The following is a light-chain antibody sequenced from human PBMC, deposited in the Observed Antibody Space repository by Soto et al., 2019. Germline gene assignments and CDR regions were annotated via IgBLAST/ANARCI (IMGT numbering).Light chain of an antibody. CDR2: AAS. V-gene: IGKV1-9*01. CDR1: QGISSY. Sequence: DIQLTQSPSFLSASVGDRVTITCRASQGISSYLAWYQQKPGKAPKLLIYAASTLQSGVPSRFSGSGSGTEFKHTNSSVQHEDFATYDCQQLNSYPWTFGQGTKVEIK. J-gene: IGKJ1*01. CDR3: QQLNSYPWT.